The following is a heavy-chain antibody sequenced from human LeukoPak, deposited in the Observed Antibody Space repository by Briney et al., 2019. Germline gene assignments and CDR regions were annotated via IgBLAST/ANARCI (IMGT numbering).Heavy chain of an antibody. V-gene: IGHV4-31*03. Sequence: SETLSLTCTVSGGSISSGGYYWSWIRQHPGKGLEWIGYIYYSGSTYYNPSLKSRVTISVDTSKNQFSLKPSSVTAADTAVYYCARIEYSSGWYYFDYWGQGTLVTVSS. CDR3: ARIEYSSGWYYFDY. J-gene: IGHJ4*02. CDR1: GGSISSGGYY. CDR2: IYYSGST. D-gene: IGHD6-19*01.